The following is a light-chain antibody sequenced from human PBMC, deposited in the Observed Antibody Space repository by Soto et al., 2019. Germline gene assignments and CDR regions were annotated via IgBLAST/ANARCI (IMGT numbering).Light chain of an antibody. Sequence: EMVMTQSPATLSVSPGGRATLSCRASESVSNHLAWYQQKPGQAPRLLIYGASTRATGIPARFSGSGSGTEFTLTISSLQSEDFAVYHCQQYNNWPRTFGQGTKVDI. J-gene: IGKJ1*01. V-gene: IGKV3-15*01. CDR1: ESVSNH. CDR2: GAS. CDR3: QQYNNWPRT.